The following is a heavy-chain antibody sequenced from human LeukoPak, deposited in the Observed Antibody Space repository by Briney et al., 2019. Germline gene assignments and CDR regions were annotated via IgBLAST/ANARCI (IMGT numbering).Heavy chain of an antibody. CDR3: ARGRNDSGSGSYYQIYPFDY. V-gene: IGHV3-21*01. J-gene: IGHJ4*02. CDR1: GFTFSSYT. Sequence: PGGSPRLSCAASGFTFSSYTMNWVRQAPGKGLEWVSSISSSSSYIFDADSVKGRFTISRDNAKNSLYLQMNSLRAEDTAVYYCARGRNDSGSGSYYQIYPFDYWGQGTLVTVSS. CDR2: ISSSSSYI. D-gene: IGHD3-10*01.